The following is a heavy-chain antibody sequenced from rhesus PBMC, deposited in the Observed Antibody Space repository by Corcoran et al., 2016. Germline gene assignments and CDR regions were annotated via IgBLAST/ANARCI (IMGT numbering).Heavy chain of an antibody. CDR2: INGNSGST. V-gene: IGHV4-80*01. CDR1: GGSFSSYW. D-gene: IGHD3-16*01. CDR3: ARLSGSYSNYWYFDL. Sequence: QVQLQESGPGLVQPSETMSLTCAVSGGSFSSYWWSWIRQPPGKGLEWIGEINGNSGSTNYNPSLKSRVIISKDASKNQFSLKLSSVTAADTAVYYCARLSGSYSNYWYFDLWGPGTPITISS. J-gene: IGHJ2*01.